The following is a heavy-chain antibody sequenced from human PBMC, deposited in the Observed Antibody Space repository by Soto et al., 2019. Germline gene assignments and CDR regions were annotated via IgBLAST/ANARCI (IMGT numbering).Heavy chain of an antibody. D-gene: IGHD4-17*01. V-gene: IGHV3-30-3*01. CDR2: ISYAGSNK. CDR3: ERGPSYYYGDHRYRHDF. J-gene: IGHJ4*02. CDR1: GFNFGNYA. Sequence: GRSMTLACAGSGFNFGNYAINPARPGPGKGLEWVALISYAGSNKYYADCMKGRFTISRDNSKNTLYLQMNSLRVEDTAVDYCERGPSYYYGDHRYRHDFRARGTL.